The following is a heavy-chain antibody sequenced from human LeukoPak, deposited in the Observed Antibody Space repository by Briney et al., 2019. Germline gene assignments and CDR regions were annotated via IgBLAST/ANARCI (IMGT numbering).Heavy chain of an antibody. V-gene: IGHV4-4*07. CDR1: GGSISSYY. D-gene: IGHD2-2*01. CDR2: IYTSGST. CDR3: ARDLIDIVVVPAARTYYYYGMDV. Sequence: SETLSLTCTVSGGSISSYYWSWIRQPAGKGLEWIGRIYTSGSTNYNPSLKSRVTMSVDTSKNQFSLKLSSVTAADTAVYYCARDLIDIVVVPAARTYYYYGMDVWGQGTTVTVSS. J-gene: IGHJ6*02.